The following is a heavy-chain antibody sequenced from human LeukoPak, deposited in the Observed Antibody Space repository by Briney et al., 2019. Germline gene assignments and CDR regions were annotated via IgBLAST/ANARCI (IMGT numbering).Heavy chain of an antibody. V-gene: IGHV3-7*01. CDR3: ARGPSYGSRSAYFDS. CDR1: GFTFSSHC. J-gene: IGHJ4*02. Sequence: PGGSLRLSCAASGFTFSSHCMSWVREAPGKGLEGVADVKQGGSEKYYVDSVKGGFTISRDDAKNSLYLQMNSLRAEDTAVYYCARGPSYGSRSAYFDSWGQGTLVTVSS. D-gene: IGHD3-10*01. CDR2: VKQGGSEK.